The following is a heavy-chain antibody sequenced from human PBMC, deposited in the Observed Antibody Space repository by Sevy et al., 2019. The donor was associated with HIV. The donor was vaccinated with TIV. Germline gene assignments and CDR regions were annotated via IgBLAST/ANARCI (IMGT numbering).Heavy chain of an antibody. J-gene: IGHJ3*02. D-gene: IGHD3-22*01. V-gene: IGHV3-74*01. CDR1: GFAFSNYW. CDR2: INSDGSST. Sequence: GGSLRLSCAASGFAFSNYWMHWVRQTPGKGLVWVSRINSDGSSTSYADSVKGRFTISRDNAKNTLYLQMNSLRAEDTAVYYCARPYDSSGYYVYAFDIWGQGTMATVSS. CDR3: ARPYDSSGYYVYAFDI.